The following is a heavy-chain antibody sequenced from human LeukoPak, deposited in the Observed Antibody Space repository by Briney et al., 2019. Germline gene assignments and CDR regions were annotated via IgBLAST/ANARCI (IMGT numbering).Heavy chain of an antibody. J-gene: IGHJ4*02. CDR1: GFTFSTYG. D-gene: IGHD1/OR15-1a*01. Sequence: PGRSLTLSCAASGFTFSTYGMHWVRQAPGKGLEWVAVISYDGSIGYYADSVKGRFTISRDNSRNTLYLQMNSLRAEDTAVYYCAKSPVTTGLDFWGQGTLVTVSS. CDR3: AKSPVTTGLDF. V-gene: IGHV3-30*18. CDR2: ISYDGSIG.